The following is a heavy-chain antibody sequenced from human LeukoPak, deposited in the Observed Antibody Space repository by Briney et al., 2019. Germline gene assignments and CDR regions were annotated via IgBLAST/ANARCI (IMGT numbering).Heavy chain of an antibody. CDR3: AKDQSYYDILTVYGMDV. D-gene: IGHD3-9*01. V-gene: IGHV3-30*18. CDR2: LSYDGNDK. CDR1: GFTFSNYA. J-gene: IGHJ6*02. Sequence: GRSLRLSCAASGFTFSNYAMHWVRQAPGKGLEWVAVLSYDGNDKYYTDSVKGRFTISRDNSKNTLYLQMNSLRAEDTAVYYCAKDQSYYDILTVYGMDVWGQGTTVTVSS.